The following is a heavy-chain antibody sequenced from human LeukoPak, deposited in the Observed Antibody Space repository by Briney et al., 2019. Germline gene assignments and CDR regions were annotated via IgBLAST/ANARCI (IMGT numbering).Heavy chain of an antibody. J-gene: IGHJ4*02. CDR2: INAGNGNT. CDR1: GYTFTSYA. D-gene: IGHD3-10*01. CDR3: AREGAMVRGVIRVWDY. Sequence: ASVKVSCKASGYTFTSYAMHWARQAPGQRLEWMGWINAGNGNTKYSQKFQGRVTITRDTSASTAYMELSSLRSEDTAVYYCAREGAMVRGVIRVWDYWGQGTLVTVSS. V-gene: IGHV1-3*01.